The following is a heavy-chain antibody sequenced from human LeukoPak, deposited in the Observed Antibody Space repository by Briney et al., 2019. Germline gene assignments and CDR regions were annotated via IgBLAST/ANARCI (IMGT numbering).Heavy chain of an antibody. CDR3: AKERDTAVVTAFDI. CDR1: GFTFSRNW. Sequence: GGSLGLSCAASGFTFSRNWMSWVRQAPGKGLEWVANIKQDGSEKYYVDSVKGRFTISRDNAKNSLYLQMNSLRAEDTAVYYCAKERDTAVVTAFDIWGQGTKVTVSS. J-gene: IGHJ3*02. D-gene: IGHD5-18*01. V-gene: IGHV3-7*01. CDR2: IKQDGSEK.